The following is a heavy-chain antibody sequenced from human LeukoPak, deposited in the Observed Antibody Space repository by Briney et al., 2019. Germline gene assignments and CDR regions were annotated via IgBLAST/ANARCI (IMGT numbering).Heavy chain of an antibody. CDR1: GFTFSSYS. V-gene: IGHV3-21*01. Sequence: GSLRLSCAASGFTFSSYSMNWVRQAPGKGLEWVSSISSSSSYIYYADSVKGRFTISRDSAKNTVYLQMNSLRADDTAVYYCAREATWTAYNFDYWGQGTLVTVSS. CDR3: AREATWTAYNFDY. D-gene: IGHD3/OR15-3a*01. CDR2: ISSSSSYI. J-gene: IGHJ4*02.